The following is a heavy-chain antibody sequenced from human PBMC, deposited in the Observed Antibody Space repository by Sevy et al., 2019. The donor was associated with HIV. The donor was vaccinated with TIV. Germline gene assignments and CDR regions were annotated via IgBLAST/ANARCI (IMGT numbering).Heavy chain of an antibody. D-gene: IGHD6-19*01. CDR2: ISSSGSTI. CDR1: GFTFSSYE. CDR3: ARVYSSGGWDY. V-gene: IGHV3-48*03. Sequence: GGSLRLSCAASGFTFSSYEMNWVRQAPGKGLEWVSYISSSGSTIYYADSVKGRFTIFRDNAKNSLYLQMNSLRAEDTAVYYCARVYSSGGWDYWGQRTPVTVSS. J-gene: IGHJ4*02.